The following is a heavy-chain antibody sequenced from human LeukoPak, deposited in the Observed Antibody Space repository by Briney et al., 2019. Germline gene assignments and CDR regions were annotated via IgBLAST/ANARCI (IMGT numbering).Heavy chain of an antibody. CDR2: ISSSGSTI. J-gene: IGHJ4*02. Sequence: GGSLRLSCAASGFTFSDYYMSWILQAPGKGLEWVSYISSSGSTIYYADSVKGRFTISRDNAKNSLYLQMNSLRAEDTAVYYCARDLYYGSGSYPPPLVYWGQGTLVTVSS. D-gene: IGHD3-10*01. CDR3: ARDLYYGSGSYPPPLVY. CDR1: GFTFSDYY. V-gene: IGHV3-11*01.